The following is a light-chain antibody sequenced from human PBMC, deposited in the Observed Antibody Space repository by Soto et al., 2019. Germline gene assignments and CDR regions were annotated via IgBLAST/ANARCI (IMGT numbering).Light chain of an antibody. CDR3: QQYGSSPFT. J-gene: IGKJ3*01. V-gene: IGKV3-20*01. CDR2: GAS. Sequence: EIVLTQSPGTLSLSPGERATLSCRDSQSVSSSYLAWYQQKPGQAPRLLTYGASSRATGIPDRFSGSGSGTDFTLTISRLEPEDFAVYYCQQYGSSPFTFGPGTKVDIK. CDR1: QSVSSSY.